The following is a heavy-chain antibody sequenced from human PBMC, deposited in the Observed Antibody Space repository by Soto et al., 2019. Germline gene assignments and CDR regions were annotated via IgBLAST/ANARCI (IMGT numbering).Heavy chain of an antibody. CDR2: ISGSGGST. D-gene: IGHD3-10*01. CDR1: GFTFSSYA. CDR3: AKDRTWFGEGDS. J-gene: IGHJ4*02. Sequence: XGSLILSCSAAGFTFSSYAMSWVRQAPGKGLEWVSAISGSGGSTYYADSVKGRFTISRDNSKNTLYLQMNSLRAEDTAVYYCAKDRTWFGEGDSWGEGTLVTVSS. V-gene: IGHV3-23*01.